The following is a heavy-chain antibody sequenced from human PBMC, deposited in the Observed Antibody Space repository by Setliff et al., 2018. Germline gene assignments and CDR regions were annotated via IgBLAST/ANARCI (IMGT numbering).Heavy chain of an antibody. CDR1: GGSFSTYY. Sequence: ASETLSLTCAVYGGSFSTYYWNWIRQPPGKGLEWIGEINHSGSTNYNPSLKSRVTISVDTSKNQFSLKLRSVTAADTAVYYCASPRLSYYDNGALPSDAFDLWGQGTMVTVSS. CDR3: ASPRLSYYDNGALPSDAFDL. V-gene: IGHV4-34*01. J-gene: IGHJ3*01. D-gene: IGHD3-22*01. CDR2: INHSGST.